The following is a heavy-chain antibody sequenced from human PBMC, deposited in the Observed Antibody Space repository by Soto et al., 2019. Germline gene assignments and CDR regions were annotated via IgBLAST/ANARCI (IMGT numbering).Heavy chain of an antibody. CDR1: GGTFSSYA. V-gene: IGHV1-18*01. CDR3: ARDRQVGGYDY. Sequence: ASVKVSCKASGGTFSSYAISWVRQAPGQGLEWMGWISAYNGNTNYAQKLQGRVTMTTDTSTSTAYMELRSLRSDDTAVYYCARDRQVGGYDYWGQGTLVTVSS. D-gene: IGHD5-12*01. J-gene: IGHJ4*02. CDR2: ISAYNGNT.